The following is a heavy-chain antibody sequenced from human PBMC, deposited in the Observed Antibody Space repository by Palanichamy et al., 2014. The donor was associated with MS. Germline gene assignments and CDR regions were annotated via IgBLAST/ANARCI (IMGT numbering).Heavy chain of an antibody. J-gene: IGHJ4*02. D-gene: IGHD3-22*01. CDR3: ARIVSGYLDY. CDR2: ISSSSSYT. Sequence: EVQLVESGGGLVKPGGSLRLSCAASGFTFSSYSMNWVRQAPGKGLEWVSSISSSSSYTYYADSVKGRFTISRDNAKNSLYLQMNSLRAEDTAVYYCARIVSGYLDYWGQGTLVTVSS. V-gene: IGHV3-21*01. CDR1: GFTFSSYS.